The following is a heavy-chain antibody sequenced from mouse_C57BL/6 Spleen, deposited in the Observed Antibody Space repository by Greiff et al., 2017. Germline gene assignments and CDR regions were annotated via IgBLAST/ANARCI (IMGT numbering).Heavy chain of an antibody. CDR1: GYSFTGYY. CDR3: ASGDGNYAWYFDV. D-gene: IGHD2-1*01. J-gene: IGHJ1*03. V-gene: IGHV1-42*01. Sequence: VQLKESGPELVKPGASVKISCKASGYSFTGYYMNWVKQSPEKSLEWIGEINPSTGGTTYNQKFKAKATLTVDKSSSTAYMQLKSLTSEDSAVYYCASGDGNYAWYFDVWGTGTTVTVSS. CDR2: INPSTGGT.